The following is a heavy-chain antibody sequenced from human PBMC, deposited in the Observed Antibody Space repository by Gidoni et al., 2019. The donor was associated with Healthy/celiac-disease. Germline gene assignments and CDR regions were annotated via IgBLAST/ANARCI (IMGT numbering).Heavy chain of an antibody. D-gene: IGHD4-17*01. CDR3: ARDQDDYGGNSDAFDI. CDR1: GYSIIRGYY. J-gene: IGHJ3*02. CDR2: IYHSGST. V-gene: IGHV4-38-2*02. Sequence: QVQLQESCPGLVKPSETLSLTCAVSGYSIIRGYYWGGIRQPPGKGLEWIGSIYHSGSTYYNPSLKSRVTISVDTSKNQFSLKLSSVTAADTAVYYCARDQDDYGGNSDAFDIWGQGTMVTVSS.